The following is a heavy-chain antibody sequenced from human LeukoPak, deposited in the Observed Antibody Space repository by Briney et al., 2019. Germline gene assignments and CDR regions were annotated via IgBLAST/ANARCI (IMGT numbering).Heavy chain of an antibody. CDR3: ARLALSGHDFRATLDY. CDR2: IKQDGNEK. V-gene: IGHV3-7*01. CDR1: GFTFSTYW. Sequence: SGGSLRLSCAASGFTFSTYWMTWVRQAPGKGLEWVANIKQDGNEKYYVDSVKGRFTISRDNAKNSLYLEMNSLRAEDTAVYYCARLALSGHDFRATLDYWGQGTLVTVSS. D-gene: IGHD5-12*01. J-gene: IGHJ4*02.